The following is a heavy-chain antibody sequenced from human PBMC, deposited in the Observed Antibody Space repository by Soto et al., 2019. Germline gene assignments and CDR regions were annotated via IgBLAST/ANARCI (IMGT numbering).Heavy chain of an antibody. CDR3: ARHLYSYRWMGAFDI. D-gene: IGHD3-16*01. Sequence: LKISCKGSGYSFTSYWIGWVRQMPGKGLEWMGIIYPGDSDTRYSPSFQGQVTISADKSISTAYLQWSSLKASDTAMYYCARHLYSYRWMGAFDIWGQGTMVTVSS. J-gene: IGHJ3*02. V-gene: IGHV5-51*01. CDR1: GYSFTSYW. CDR2: IYPGDSDT.